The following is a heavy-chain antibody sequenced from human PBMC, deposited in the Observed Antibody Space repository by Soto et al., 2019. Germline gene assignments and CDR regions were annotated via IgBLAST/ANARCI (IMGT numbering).Heavy chain of an antibody. D-gene: IGHD6-13*01. CDR1: GFTSSSYG. CDR2: ISYDGSNK. CDR3: AKDRGPDQQLDPYHYYYYYGMDV. J-gene: IGHJ6*02. V-gene: IGHV3-30*18. Sequence: PGGSLRLSCAASGFTSSSYGMHWVRQAPGKGLEWVAVISYDGSNKYYADSVKGRFTISRDNSKNTLYLQMNSLRAEDTAVYYCAKDRGPDQQLDPYHYYYYYGMDVWGQGTTVTVSS.